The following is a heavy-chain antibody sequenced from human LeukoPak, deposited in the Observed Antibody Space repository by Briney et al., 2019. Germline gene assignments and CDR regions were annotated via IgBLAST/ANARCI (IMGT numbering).Heavy chain of an antibody. J-gene: IGHJ6*02. D-gene: IGHD6-13*01. V-gene: IGHV3-43*02. CDR1: GFTFDDYA. CDR2: TSGDGGST. CDR3: AKATAAGTDYYYGMDV. Sequence: GGSLRLSCAASGFTFDDYAMHWVRQAPGKGLEWVSLTSGDGGSTYYADSVKGRFTISRDNSKNSLYLQMNSLRTEDTALYYCAKATAAGTDYYYGMDVWGQGTTVTVSS.